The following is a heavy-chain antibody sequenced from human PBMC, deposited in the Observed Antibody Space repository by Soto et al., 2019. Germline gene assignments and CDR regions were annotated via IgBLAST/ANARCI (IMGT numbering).Heavy chain of an antibody. CDR3: ARVRQIVGYFYYYMDV. Sequence: SVKVSCKASGYTFTNYGITWVRQAPGQGLEWMGWISAYNGNTHYTQRLQGRVTMTTDTSTSTAYMELRGLRSDDTAVYYCARVRQIVGYFYYYMDVWGKATTVTVSS. D-gene: IGHD6-6*01. CDR1: GYTFTNYG. CDR2: ISAYNGNT. J-gene: IGHJ6*03. V-gene: IGHV1-18*01.